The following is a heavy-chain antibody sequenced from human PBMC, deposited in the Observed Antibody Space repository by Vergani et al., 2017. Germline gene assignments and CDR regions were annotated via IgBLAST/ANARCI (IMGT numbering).Heavy chain of an antibody. CDR2: LCPSGST. D-gene: IGHD4-17*01. CDR3: ARHRGDYDRGGMDV. Sequence: QVRLEESGPGLVKPSETLSLTCSVSGYSISYWCWSWLRQPAGKGLEWIGRLCPSGSTNYKPSLKSRVTMSIDTSKNQFSLKLTSVTAADTAVYYCARHRGDYDRGGMDVWGQGTTVTVSS. V-gene: IGHV4-4*07. J-gene: IGHJ6*02. CDR1: GYSISYWC.